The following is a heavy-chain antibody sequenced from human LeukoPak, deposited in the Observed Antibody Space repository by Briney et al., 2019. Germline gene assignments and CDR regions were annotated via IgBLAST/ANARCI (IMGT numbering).Heavy chain of an antibody. CDR1: GFTVSTNY. V-gene: IGHV3-66*01. Sequence: GGSLRLSCVASGFTVSTNYMSWVRQAPGKGLEWVSVIYSGGSTYYADSVKGRFTISRDNSKNTLYLQMNSLRAEDTAVYYCAKSGSYLRGAWFDPWGQGTLVTVSS. CDR2: IYSGGST. CDR3: AKSGSYLRGAWFDP. J-gene: IGHJ5*02. D-gene: IGHD1-26*01.